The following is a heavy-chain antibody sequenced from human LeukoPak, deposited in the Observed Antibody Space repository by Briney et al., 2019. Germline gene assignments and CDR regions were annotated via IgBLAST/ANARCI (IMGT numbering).Heavy chain of an antibody. J-gene: IGHJ4*02. V-gene: IGHV3-30*18. CDR1: GFTFSSYA. CDR3: AKDEYYGSGSYDTPFDY. CDR2: ISYDGSNK. D-gene: IGHD3-10*01. Sequence: GGSLRLSCAASGFTFSSYAMSWVRQAPGKGLEWVAVISYDGSNKYYADSVKGRFTISRDNSKNTLYLQMNSLRAEDTAVYYCAKDEYYGSGSYDTPFDYWGQGTLVTVSS.